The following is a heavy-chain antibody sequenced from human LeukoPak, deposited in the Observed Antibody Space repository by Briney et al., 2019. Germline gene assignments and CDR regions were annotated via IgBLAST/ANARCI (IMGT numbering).Heavy chain of an antibody. J-gene: IGHJ4*02. D-gene: IGHD6-13*01. CDR3: ARDGAAAGTSDY. Sequence: ASVTVSCKASGYTFTSYGISWVRQAPGQGLEWMGWISAYNGSTNYAQKLQGRVTMTTDTSTSTAYMELRSLRSDDTAVYYCARDGAAAGTSDYWGQGTLVTVSS. CDR1: GYTFTSYG. CDR2: ISAYNGST. V-gene: IGHV1-18*01.